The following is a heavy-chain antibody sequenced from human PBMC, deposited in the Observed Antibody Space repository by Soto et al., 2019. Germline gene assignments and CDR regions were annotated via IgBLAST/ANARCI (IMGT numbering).Heavy chain of an antibody. Sequence: QVQLVQSGAEVKKPGSSVKVSCKASGGTFSSYTISWVRQAPGQGLEWMGRIIPILGIANYAQKFQGRVTITADKSTSTAYMELSSLRSEDTAVYYCARDPTYYYDSSGYPGGGPWGQGTLVTVSS. CDR3: ARDPTYYYDSSGYPGGGP. D-gene: IGHD3-22*01. V-gene: IGHV1-69*08. CDR1: GGTFSSYT. J-gene: IGHJ5*02. CDR2: IIPILGIA.